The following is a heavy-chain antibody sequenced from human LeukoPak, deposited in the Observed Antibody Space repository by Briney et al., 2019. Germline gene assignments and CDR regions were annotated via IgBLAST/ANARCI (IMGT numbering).Heavy chain of an antibody. CDR3: ARGATNDAFDI. CDR2: IWYDGSNK. J-gene: IGHJ3*02. V-gene: IGHV3-33*08. D-gene: IGHD5-12*01. CDR1: GFTVSSNY. Sequence: GGSLRLSCAASGFTVSSNYMSWVRQAPGKGLEWVAVIWYDGSNKYYADSVKGRFTISRDNSKNTLYLQMNSLRAEDTAVYYCARGATNDAFDIWGQGTMVTVSS.